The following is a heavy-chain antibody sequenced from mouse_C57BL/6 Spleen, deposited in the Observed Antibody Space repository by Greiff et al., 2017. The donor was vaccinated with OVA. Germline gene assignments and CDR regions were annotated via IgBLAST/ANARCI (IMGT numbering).Heavy chain of an antibody. J-gene: IGHJ2*01. Sequence: VQLKESGPELVKPGASVKISCKASGYSFTGYYMNWVKQSPEKSLEWIGEINPSTGGTTYNQKFKAKATLTVDKSSSTAYMQLKSLTSEDSAVYYCATHYYGSSPFDYWGQGTTLTVSS. V-gene: IGHV1-42*01. CDR2: INPSTGGT. CDR3: ATHYYGSSPFDY. D-gene: IGHD1-1*01. CDR1: GYSFTGYY.